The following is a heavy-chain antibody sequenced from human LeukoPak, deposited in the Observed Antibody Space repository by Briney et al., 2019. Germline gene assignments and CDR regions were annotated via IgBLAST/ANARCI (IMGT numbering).Heavy chain of an antibody. D-gene: IGHD4-23*01. Sequence: PGGSLRLSCAASGFSFSSYWMSWVRQAPGKGLEWVANIKQDGSEKYYVDSVTGRFTISRDNAKNSLYLQMNSLRAEDTAVYYCARVSRGGNFDYWGQGTLVTVSS. CDR3: ARVSRGGNFDY. CDR2: IKQDGSEK. CDR1: GFSFSSYW. V-gene: IGHV3-7*01. J-gene: IGHJ4*02.